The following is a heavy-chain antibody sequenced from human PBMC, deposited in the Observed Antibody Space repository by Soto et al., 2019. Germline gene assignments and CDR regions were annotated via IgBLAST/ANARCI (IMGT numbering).Heavy chain of an antibody. V-gene: IGHV4-59*01. CDR2: IYYSGST. Sequence: SETLSLTCTVSGGSISSYYWSWIRQPPGKGLEWIGYIYYSGSTNYNPSLKSRVTISVDTSKNQFSLKLSSATAADTAVYYCARVYYDFWSGYRANYWFDPWGQGTLVTVSS. D-gene: IGHD3-3*01. J-gene: IGHJ5*02. CDR1: GGSISSYY. CDR3: ARVYYDFWSGYRANYWFDP.